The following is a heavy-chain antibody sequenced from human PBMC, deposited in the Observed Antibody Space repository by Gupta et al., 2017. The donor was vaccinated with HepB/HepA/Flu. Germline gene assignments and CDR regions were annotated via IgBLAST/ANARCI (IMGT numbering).Heavy chain of an antibody. CDR2: ISSSSSYI. V-gene: IGHV3-21*01. CDR1: GFTFRTYR. J-gene: IGHJ4*02. CDR3: ARGGVGNGYNYFDY. Sequence: EVQLVESGGGLVKPGGSLRLSCAASGFTFRTYRMNWFRQAPGKGLEWVSSISSSSSYIYYADSVKGRFTISRDNAKNSLYLQMNSLRAEDTAVYYCARGGVGNGYNYFDYWGQGTLVTGSS. D-gene: IGHD5-24*01.